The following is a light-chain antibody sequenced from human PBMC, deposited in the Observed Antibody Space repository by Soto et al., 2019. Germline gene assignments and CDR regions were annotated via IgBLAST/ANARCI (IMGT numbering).Light chain of an antibody. CDR1: LSDVGGQNL. Sequence: VLTQPPSASGSPGQSVTISCTGTLSDVGGQNLVSWYRQDPGKAPKLIIYDVNQRPSGVPDRFSGSKSGSTASLTVSGLQAEDEANYYCSSYTGTNVIFGGGTKLTVL. J-gene: IGLJ2*01. CDR3: SSYTGTNVI. CDR2: DVN. V-gene: IGLV2-8*01.